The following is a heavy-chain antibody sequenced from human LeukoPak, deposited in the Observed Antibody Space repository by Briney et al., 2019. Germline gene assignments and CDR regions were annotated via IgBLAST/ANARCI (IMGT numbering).Heavy chain of an antibody. V-gene: IGHV3-23*01. Sequence: GGSLRLSCAASGFTFSSYAMSWVRQAPGKGLEWVSAISGSGGSTYYADSVKGRFTISRDNSKNTLCLQMNSLRAEVTAVYYCAKDLLVLRYFDWLLSGLDYWGQGTLVTVSS. J-gene: IGHJ4*02. CDR2: ISGSGGST. D-gene: IGHD3-9*01. CDR1: GFTFSSYA. CDR3: AKDLLVLRYFDWLLSGLDY.